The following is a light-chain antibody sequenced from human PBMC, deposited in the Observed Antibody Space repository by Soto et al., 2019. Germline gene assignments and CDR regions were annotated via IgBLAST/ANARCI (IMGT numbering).Light chain of an antibody. V-gene: IGKV3-20*01. CDR1: QSVSSSY. J-gene: IGKJ2*01. Sequence: EIVLTQSPGTLSLSPGERATLSCRASQSVSSSYLAWYQQKPGQAPRLLIYGASSRATGIPDRFSGSGSGTYSTLTISRLEPEDVAVYYWHQYGTSYNFGQGTKLEIK. CDR2: GAS. CDR3: HQYGTSYN.